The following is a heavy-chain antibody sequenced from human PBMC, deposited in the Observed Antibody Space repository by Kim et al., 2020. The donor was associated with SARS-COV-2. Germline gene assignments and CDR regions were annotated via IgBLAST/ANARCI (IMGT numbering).Heavy chain of an antibody. CDR3: AGGEHIVVVTAPFDY. J-gene: IGHJ4*02. D-gene: IGHD2-21*02. Sequence: GGSLRLSCAASGFTFSSYAMSWVRQAPGKGLEWVSAISGSGGSTYYADSVKGRFTISRDNSKNTLYLQMNSLRAEDTAVYYCAGGEHIVVVTAPFDYWGQGTLVTVSS. V-gene: IGHV3-23*01. CDR2: ISGSGGST. CDR1: GFTFSSYA.